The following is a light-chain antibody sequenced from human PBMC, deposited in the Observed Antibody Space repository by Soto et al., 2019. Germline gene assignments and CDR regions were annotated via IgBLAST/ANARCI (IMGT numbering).Light chain of an antibody. V-gene: IGKV3-20*01. CDR1: QSVSSSY. J-gene: IGKJ1*01. Sequence: EIVLTQSPGTLSLSPGERGTLSCRASQSVSSSYLAWYQQKPGQAPRLLIYGASTRATGIPDRFSGSGSGTDFTLTISRLEPEDFALFYCQQYGSSPWTFGQGTKV. CDR3: QQYGSSPWT. CDR2: GAS.